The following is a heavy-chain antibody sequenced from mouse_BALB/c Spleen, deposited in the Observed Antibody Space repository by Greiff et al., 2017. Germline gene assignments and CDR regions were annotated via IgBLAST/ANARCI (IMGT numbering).Heavy chain of an antibody. Sequence: QVQLQQPGAELVMPGASVKMSCKASGYTFTDYWMHWVKQRPGQGLEWIGAIDTSDSYTSYNQKFKGKATLTVDESSSTAYMQLSSLTSEDSAVYYCAGYYFDYWGQGTTLTVSS. J-gene: IGHJ2*01. CDR3: AGYYFDY. CDR2: IDTSDSYT. V-gene: IGHV1-69*01. CDR1: GYTFTDYW.